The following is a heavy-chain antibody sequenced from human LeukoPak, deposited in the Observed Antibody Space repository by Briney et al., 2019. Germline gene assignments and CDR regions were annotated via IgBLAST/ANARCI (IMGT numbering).Heavy chain of an antibody. Sequence: SETLSLTCTVSGGSISSYYWSWIRQPPGKGLEWIGYIYYSGSTNYNPSLKSRVTISVDTSKNQFSLKLSSVTAAGTAVYYCARLLGYNSKTPYYFDYWGQGTLVTVSS. CDR1: GGSISSYY. CDR3: ARLLGYNSKTPYYFDY. V-gene: IGHV4-59*01. D-gene: IGHD5-24*01. J-gene: IGHJ4*02. CDR2: IYYSGST.